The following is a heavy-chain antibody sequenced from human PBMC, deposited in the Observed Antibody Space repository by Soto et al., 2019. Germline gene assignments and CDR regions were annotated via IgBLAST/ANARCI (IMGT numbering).Heavy chain of an antibody. CDR1: GFTFSSYA. CDR3: AKAYSNSWPNDWFDP. D-gene: IGHD6-13*01. Sequence: EVQLLESGGGWLQPGGSLRLSCAACGFTFSSYAMNWVRQAPGKGREWVSGITGSGAGSYYSDSVKGRFTISRDNSKNSLYLQMISLTAEDTAVYYCAKAYSNSWPNDWFDPWGQGTLVTVSS. J-gene: IGHJ5*02. V-gene: IGHV3-23*01. CDR2: ITGSGAGS.